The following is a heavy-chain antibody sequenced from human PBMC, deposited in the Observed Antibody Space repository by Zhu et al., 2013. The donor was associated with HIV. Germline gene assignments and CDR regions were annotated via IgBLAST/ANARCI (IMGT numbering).Heavy chain of an antibody. J-gene: IGHJ5*02. D-gene: IGHD3-22*01. CDR1: GGSISSSSYY. V-gene: IGHV4-39*07. CDR2: IYYSGST. CDR3: ARDHYYDSSGYP. Sequence: QVQLQESGPGLVKPSETLSLTCTVSGGSISSSSYYWGWIRQPPGKGLEWIGSIYYSGSTYYNPSLKSRVTISVDTSKNQFSLKLSSVTAADTAVYYCARDHYYDSSGYPWGQGTLVTVSS.